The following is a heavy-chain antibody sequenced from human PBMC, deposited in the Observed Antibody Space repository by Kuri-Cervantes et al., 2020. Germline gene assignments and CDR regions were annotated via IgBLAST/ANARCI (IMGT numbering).Heavy chain of an antibody. CDR1: GFTFSSYS. CDR2: ISGSGGST. D-gene: IGHD3-22*01. CDR3: AKDTTDSSTTVIVVVIAYFDY. J-gene: IGHJ4*02. V-gene: IGHV3-23*01. Sequence: GGSLRLSCAASGFTFSSYSMNWVRQAPGKGLEWVSAISGSGGSTYYADSVKGRFTISRDNSKNTLYLQMNSLRAGDTAVYYCAKDTTDSSTTVIVVVIAYFDYWGQGTLVTVSS.